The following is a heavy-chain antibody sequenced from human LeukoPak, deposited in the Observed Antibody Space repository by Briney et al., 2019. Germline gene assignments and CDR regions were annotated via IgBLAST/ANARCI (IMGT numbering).Heavy chain of an antibody. Sequence: GGSLRLSCAASGFTLSSYAMSWVRLAPGKGLEWVSAVSVSGDSTYYADSVKGRFTISRDNSKNTLYLQMNSLRADDTAVYYCATGSPRTVISYYYGMDVWGQGTTVTVSS. V-gene: IGHV3-23*01. CDR2: VSVSGDST. J-gene: IGHJ6*02. D-gene: IGHD2-8*02. CDR3: ATGSPRTVISYYYGMDV. CDR1: GFTLSSYA.